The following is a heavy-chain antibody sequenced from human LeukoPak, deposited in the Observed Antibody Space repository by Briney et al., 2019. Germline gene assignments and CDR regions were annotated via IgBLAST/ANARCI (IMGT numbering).Heavy chain of an antibody. D-gene: IGHD6-19*01. CDR1: GGSISSGSYY. V-gene: IGHV4-61*02. J-gene: IGHJ5*02. CDR2: IYTSGST. CDR3: ARDQSSSGWNNWFDP. Sequence: NSSATLSLTCPVSGGSISSGSYYWSWIRQPAGKGLEWIGRIYTSGSTNYNPSLKSRVTISVDTSKNQFSLKLSSVTAADTAVYYCARDQSSSGWNNWFDPWGQGTLVTVSS.